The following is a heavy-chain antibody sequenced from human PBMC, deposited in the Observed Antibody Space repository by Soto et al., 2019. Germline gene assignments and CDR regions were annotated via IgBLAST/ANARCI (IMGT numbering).Heavy chain of an antibody. CDR2: ISYDGSNK. V-gene: IGHV3-30*18. Sequence: QVQLVESGGGVVQPGRSLRLSCAASGFTFSSYGMHWVRQAPGKGLEWVAVISYDGSNKYYADSVKGRFTISRDNSKNTLYLQMNSLRAEDTAVYYCAKDSYYDSSGARLQHWGQGTLVTVSS. J-gene: IGHJ1*01. D-gene: IGHD3-22*01. CDR1: GFTFSSYG. CDR3: AKDSYYDSSGARLQH.